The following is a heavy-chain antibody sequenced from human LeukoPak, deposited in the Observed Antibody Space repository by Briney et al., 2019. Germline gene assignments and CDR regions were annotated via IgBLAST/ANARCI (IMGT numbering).Heavy chain of an antibody. CDR2: ILGNGSSI. CDR3: ARGARY. Sequence: PGGSLRLSCAASGSTFSSYEMNWVRQAPGKGLEWVSYILGNGSSIYYADSVKGRFIISRDNAKKSLFLQMNNLRAEDTAVYYCARGARYWGQGTLVTVSS. CDR1: GSTFSSYE. V-gene: IGHV3-48*03. J-gene: IGHJ4*02.